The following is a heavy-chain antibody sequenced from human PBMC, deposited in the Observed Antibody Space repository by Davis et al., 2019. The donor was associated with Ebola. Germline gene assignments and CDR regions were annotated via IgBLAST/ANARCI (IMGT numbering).Heavy chain of an antibody. V-gene: IGHV3-74*01. J-gene: IGHJ4*02. Sequence: GESLKISCAASGFTFSSYWMHWVRQAPGKGLVWVSRINSDGSSTSYADSVMGRFTVSRDNPRNTLFLQMNRLRVEDTAKYYCAGGDFWSGQFDYWGQGILVTVSS. CDR1: GFTFSSYW. CDR2: INSDGSST. D-gene: IGHD3-3*01. CDR3: AGGDFWSGQFDY.